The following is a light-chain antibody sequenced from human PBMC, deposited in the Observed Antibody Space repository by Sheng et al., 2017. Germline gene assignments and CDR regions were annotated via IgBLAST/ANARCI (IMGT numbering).Light chain of an antibody. Sequence: DIQMTQSPSSVSASVGDRVTITCRASQDVLTWLAWYQVKPGKAPKLLISGASNLQYGVPSRFRGGGSGTYFTLTINNLQPDDFATYYCQQYNAYYTFGPGTKLEI. J-gene: IGKJ2*01. CDR2: GAS. CDR1: QDVLTW. V-gene: IGKV1-12*01. CDR3: QQYNAYYT.